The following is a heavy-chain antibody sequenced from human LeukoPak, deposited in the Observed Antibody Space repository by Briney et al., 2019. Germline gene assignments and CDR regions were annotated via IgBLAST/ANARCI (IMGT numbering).Heavy chain of an antibody. V-gene: IGHV1-8*01. CDR2: MNPNSGNT. CDR1: GYTFTNYD. D-gene: IGHD3-10*01. CDR3: ARGDSGYFFYYGLDV. J-gene: IGHJ6*02. Sequence: ASVKVPCKASGYTFTNYDINWVRQATGQELEWMGWMNPNSGNTGYAQKFQDRVTMTRNTSISTAYMELTRLTSEDTAVYYCARGDSGYFFYYGLDVWGQGTTVTVSS.